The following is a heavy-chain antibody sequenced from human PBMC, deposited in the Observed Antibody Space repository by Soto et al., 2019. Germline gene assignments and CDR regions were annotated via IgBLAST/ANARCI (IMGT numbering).Heavy chain of an antibody. CDR3: TRWSKRGYYDAFDI. V-gene: IGHV4-39*01. Sequence: QLQLEESGPGLVRASETLSLTCTVSGTSLNSKDYYWGWIRQPPGKGLKWIGNIYYSGKTYYNPSLKTRVTISIDTSGNQFSLQLSSVTAADAAVYYCTRWSKRGYYDAFDIWGQGTMVSVSS. CDR1: GTSLNSKDYY. J-gene: IGHJ3*02. D-gene: IGHD2-15*01. CDR2: IYYSGKT.